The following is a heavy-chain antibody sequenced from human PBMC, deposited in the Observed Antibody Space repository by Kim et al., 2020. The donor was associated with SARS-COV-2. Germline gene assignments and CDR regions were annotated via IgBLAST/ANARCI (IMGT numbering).Heavy chain of an antibody. CDR2: IHYSGRT. J-gene: IGHJ3*02. Sequence: SETLSLTCTVSGGSISTSSSYWGWIRQPPGKGLEWIASIHYSGRTYYNPSLRSRLTISQDSSMNQFSLTVTSMTAADTAVYYCARDLEPAGLDADIWGQGTMVTVS. D-gene: IGHD1-1*01. V-gene: IGHV4-39*07. CDR3: ARDLEPAGLDADI. CDR1: GGSISTSSSY.